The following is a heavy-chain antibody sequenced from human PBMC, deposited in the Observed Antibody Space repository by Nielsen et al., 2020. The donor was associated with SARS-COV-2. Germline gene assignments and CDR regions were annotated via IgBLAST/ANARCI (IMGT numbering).Heavy chain of an antibody. CDR3: ARDLKSDYVWGII. D-gene: IGHD3-16*01. V-gene: IGHV4-59*01. CDR2: IYYSGST. J-gene: IGHJ4*02. CDR1: GGSISSYY. Sequence: SATLSLTCTVSGGSISSYYWSWIRQPPGKGPEWIGYIYYSGSTNYNPSLKSRVTISVDTSKNQFSLKLSSVTAADTAVYYCARDLKSDYVWGIIWGQGTLVTVSS.